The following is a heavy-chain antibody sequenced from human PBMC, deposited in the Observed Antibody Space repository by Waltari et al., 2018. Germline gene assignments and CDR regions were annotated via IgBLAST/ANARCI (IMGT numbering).Heavy chain of an antibody. CDR3: AKDPPGSYYEGFDE. Sequence: EANLAESGGGLVQPGGSLRLSCTASGFRFSLYGMSWVRHAPGRGLELVSVISGSGADTFYADSVKDLFVISRDNSKNTVFLEMNSLRAEDTALYYCAKDPPGSYYEGFDEWGQGTMVTVSS. CDR1: GFRFSLYG. V-gene: IGHV3-23*04. CDR2: ISGSGADT. D-gene: IGHD1-26*01. J-gene: IGHJ3*01.